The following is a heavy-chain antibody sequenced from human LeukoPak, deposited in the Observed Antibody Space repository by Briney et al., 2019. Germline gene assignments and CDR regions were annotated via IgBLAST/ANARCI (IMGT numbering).Heavy chain of an antibody. J-gene: IGHJ5*02. CDR1: GYTFTSYG. CDR3: ARVMQVAGTSWFDP. CDR2: IGAYNGNT. Sequence: ASVKVSCKASGYTFTSYGISWVRQAPGQGLEWMGWIGAYNGNTNYAQKLQGRVTMTTDTSTSTAYMELRSLRSDDTAVYYCARVMQVAGTSWFDPWGQGTLVTVSS. D-gene: IGHD6-19*01. V-gene: IGHV1-18*01.